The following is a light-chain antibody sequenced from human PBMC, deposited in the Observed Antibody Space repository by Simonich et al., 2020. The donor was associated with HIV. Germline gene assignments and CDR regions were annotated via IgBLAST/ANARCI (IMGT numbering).Light chain of an antibody. J-gene: IGLJ3*02. CDR2: VDSDGSH. CDR3: QTWGAGAGANWV. CDR1: RGHSGYA. V-gene: IGLV4-69*01. Sequence: QLVLTQSPSASASLGASVKLTCTLSRGHSGYAIPWHQQQPEKGPGYWMKVDSDGSHSKGDGIPDRFSGSSYGAERYLTISSLQSEDEADYYCQTWGAGAGANWVFGGGTKLTVL.